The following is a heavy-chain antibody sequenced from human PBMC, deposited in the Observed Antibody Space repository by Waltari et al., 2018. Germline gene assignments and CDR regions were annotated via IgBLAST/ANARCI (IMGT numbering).Heavy chain of an antibody. CDR3: ATYIGASVGTAAFDV. CDR1: GVSIPRNRTY. Sequence: QLQLQESGPRLVRPSETLSLICRVTGVSIPRNRTYLAWIRQSPGQGLEWIGTVSYSGTTYISPSLKSRVSVSRDTSKNQVSLILGSVTAADMAVYYCATYIGASVGTAAFDVWGQGTMVTVSS. V-gene: IGHV4-39*01. J-gene: IGHJ3*01. CDR2: VSYSGTT. D-gene: IGHD5-12*01.